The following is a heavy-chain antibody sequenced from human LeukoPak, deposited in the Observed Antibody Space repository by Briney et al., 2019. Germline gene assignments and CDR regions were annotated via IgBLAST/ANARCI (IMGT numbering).Heavy chain of an antibody. D-gene: IGHD5-24*01. CDR3: VKAEHGYSYLGMDV. J-gene: IGHJ6*04. Sequence: GASVKVSCKVSGYTLTELSMHWVRQAPAKGLEWMGGFDPEDGETIYAQKSQGRVTMTEDTSTDTAYMELSSLRSEDTAVDYCVKAEHGYSYLGMDVWGRGTTVSVSS. V-gene: IGHV1-24*01. CDR2: FDPEDGET. CDR1: GYTLTELS.